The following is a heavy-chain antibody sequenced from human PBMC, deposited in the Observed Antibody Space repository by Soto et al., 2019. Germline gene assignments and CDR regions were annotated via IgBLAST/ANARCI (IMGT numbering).Heavy chain of an antibody. V-gene: IGHV1-2*04. CDR1: GYTFTGYY. D-gene: IGHD6-13*01. J-gene: IGHJ4*02. CDR2: INPNSGGT. CDR3: ARDAIAAAGNYDY. Sequence: QVQLVQSGAEVKKPGASVKVSCKASGYTFTGYYMHWVRQAPGQGLEWMGWINPNSGGTNYAQKFQGWVTMTRDTSISTAYMERSRLRSDDTAVYYCARDAIAAAGNYDYWGQGTLVTVSS.